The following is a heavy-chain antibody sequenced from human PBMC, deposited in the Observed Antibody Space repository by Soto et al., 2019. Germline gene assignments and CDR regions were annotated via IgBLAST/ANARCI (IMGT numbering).Heavy chain of an antibody. V-gene: IGHV4-59*08. J-gene: IGHJ5*02. D-gene: IGHD1-1*01. CDR2: INYSGST. CDR1: GGSISSYY. Sequence: PSETLSLTCTVSGGSISSYYWSWIRQPPGKGLEWIGYINYSGSTNYNPSLKSRVTISVDTSKNQFSLKLSSVTAADTAVYYCASSRGVPDWFDPWGQGTLVTVSS. CDR3: ASSRGVPDWFDP.